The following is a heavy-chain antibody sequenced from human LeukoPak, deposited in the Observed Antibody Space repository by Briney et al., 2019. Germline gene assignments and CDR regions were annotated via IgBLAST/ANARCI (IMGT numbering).Heavy chain of an antibody. D-gene: IGHD3-10*01. CDR1: GGSISSYY. Sequence: SETLSLTCTVSGGSISSYYWTWIRQPPGKGLEGIGYIYYSGSTNYNCSLKSLFTISVDTSKNQFSLNLRSVPAADTAGYYCAXGRARDGSYPWLDSXGQGTLVTVSS. V-gene: IGHV4-59*01. J-gene: IGHJ5*01. CDR3: AXGRARDGSYPWLDS. CDR2: IYYSGST.